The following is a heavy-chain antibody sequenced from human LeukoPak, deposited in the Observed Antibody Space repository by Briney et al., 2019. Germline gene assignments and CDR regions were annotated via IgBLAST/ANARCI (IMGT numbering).Heavy chain of an antibody. Sequence: SETLSLTCAVSGYSISSGYYWGWIRQPPGKGLEWIGSIYYSGSTYYNPSLKSRVTISVDTSKNQFSLKLSSVTAADTAVYYCARQTIAAGGYWGQGTLVTVSS. D-gene: IGHD6-13*01. CDR2: IYYSGST. J-gene: IGHJ4*02. CDR1: GYSISSGYY. CDR3: ARQTIAAGGY. V-gene: IGHV4-38-2*01.